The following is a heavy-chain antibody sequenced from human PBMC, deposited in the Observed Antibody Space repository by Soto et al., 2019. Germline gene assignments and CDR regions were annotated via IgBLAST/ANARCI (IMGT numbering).Heavy chain of an antibody. V-gene: IGHV3-72*01. Sequence: GGSLRLSCAASGFTFSDHYVGWVRQAPGKGLEWVGRITNKANGYMTEYAASVKGRFTISRDDSKNSLYLQMNSLKTEDTAVYYCVRVGSGWPPYDYWGQGTRVTSPQ. J-gene: IGHJ4*02. CDR2: ITNKANGYMT. CDR1: GFTFSDHY. D-gene: IGHD6-19*01. CDR3: VRVGSGWPPYDY.